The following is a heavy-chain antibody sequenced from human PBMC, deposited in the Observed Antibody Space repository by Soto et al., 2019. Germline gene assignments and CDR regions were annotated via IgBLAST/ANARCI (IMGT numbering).Heavy chain of an antibody. CDR2: IWYDGSNK. J-gene: IGHJ4*02. Sequence: GGSLRLSCAASGFTFSSYGMHWVRQAPGKGLEWVAVIWYDGSNKYYADSVKGRFTISRDNSKNTLYLQMNSLRAEDTAVYYCARALRWQLGPLDYWGQGTLVTVSS. V-gene: IGHV3-33*01. CDR1: GFTFSSYG. CDR3: ARALRWQLGPLDY. D-gene: IGHD2-15*01.